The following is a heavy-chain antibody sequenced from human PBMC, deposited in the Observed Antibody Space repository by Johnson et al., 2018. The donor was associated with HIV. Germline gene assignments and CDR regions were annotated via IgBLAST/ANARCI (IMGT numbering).Heavy chain of an antibody. Sequence: QVQLVESGGGLVQPGRSLRLSCAASGFTFSSYAMHWVRQAPGKGLEWVAVISYDGSNKYYADSVQGRFTISRDNAKNSLYLQMNSLRAEDTAVYYCAIQVQTPVDDKKAFDSWGQGTMVIVSS. V-gene: IGHV3-30-3*01. J-gene: IGHJ3*02. CDR3: AIQVQTPVDDKKAFDS. CDR2: ISYDGSNK. D-gene: IGHD5/OR15-5a*01. CDR1: GFTFSSYA.